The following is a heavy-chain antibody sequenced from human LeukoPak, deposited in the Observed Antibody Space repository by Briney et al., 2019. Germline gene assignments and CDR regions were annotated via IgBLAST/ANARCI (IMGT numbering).Heavy chain of an antibody. J-gene: IGHJ6*02. Sequence: PSETLSLTCTVSGGSISSGGHYWSWTRQHPGKGLEWIGYIYYSGSTYYNPSLKSRVTISVDTSKNQFSLKLSSVTAADTAVYYCAGIAAPYYYYGMDVWGQGTTVTVSS. CDR3: AGIAAPYYYYGMDV. D-gene: IGHD6-13*01. CDR2: IYYSGST. V-gene: IGHV4-31*03. CDR1: GGSISSGGHY.